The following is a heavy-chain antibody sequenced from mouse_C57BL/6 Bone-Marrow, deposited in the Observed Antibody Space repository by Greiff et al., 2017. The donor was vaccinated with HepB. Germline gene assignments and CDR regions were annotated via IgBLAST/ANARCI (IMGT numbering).Heavy chain of an antibody. D-gene: IGHD2-1*01. J-gene: IGHJ3*01. CDR1: GYSFTDYN. CDR2: INPNYGTT. Sequence: EVQLQQSGPELVKPGASVKISCKASGYSFTDYNMNWVKQSNGKSLEWIGVINPNYGTTSYNQKFKGKATLTVDQSSSTAYMQLNSLTSEDSAVYYCAREGENGNYVGWFAYWGQGTLVTVSA. CDR3: AREGENGNYVGWFAY. V-gene: IGHV1-39*01.